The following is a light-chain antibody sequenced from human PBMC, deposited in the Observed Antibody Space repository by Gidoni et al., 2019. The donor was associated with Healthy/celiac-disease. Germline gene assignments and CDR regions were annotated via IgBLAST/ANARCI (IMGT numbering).Light chain of an antibody. CDR2: GAS. CDR3: QQYGPSPWT. J-gene: IGKJ1*01. Sequence: EIVLTQSPGTLSLSSGERATHSCRASQSVNSNYLAWYQQKPGQSPRLLIYGASRRATGIPDRFSGSGSGTDFTLTITRLEPEVFAVYYCQQYGPSPWTFGQGTKVEIK. V-gene: IGKV3-20*01. CDR1: QSVNSNY.